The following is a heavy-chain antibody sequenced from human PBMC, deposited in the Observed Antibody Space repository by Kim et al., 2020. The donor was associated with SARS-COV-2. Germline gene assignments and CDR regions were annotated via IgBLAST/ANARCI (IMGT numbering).Heavy chain of an antibody. CDR2: T. J-gene: IGHJ4*02. V-gene: IGHV1-3*01. D-gene: IGHD3-10*01. CDR3: ARSLIRGDDY. Sequence: TKYSQKFQGRVTITRDTAASTAYMELSSLRSEDTAVYYCARSLIRGDDYWGQGTLVTVSS.